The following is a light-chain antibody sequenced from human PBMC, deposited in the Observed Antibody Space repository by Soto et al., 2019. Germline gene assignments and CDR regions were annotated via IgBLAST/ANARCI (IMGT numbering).Light chain of an antibody. J-gene: IGKJ2*01. V-gene: IGKV3-20*01. CDR1: QSVRSNY. CDR3: QQYAGSPRT. Sequence: EIVLTQSPGTLSLSPGETATLSCRASQSVRSNYLAWYQQKPGQAPRLLIYDASSRATGIPDRFSGSGSDPDFTLTISRLEPEDFAVYYCQQYAGSPRTFGQGTKLEIK. CDR2: DAS.